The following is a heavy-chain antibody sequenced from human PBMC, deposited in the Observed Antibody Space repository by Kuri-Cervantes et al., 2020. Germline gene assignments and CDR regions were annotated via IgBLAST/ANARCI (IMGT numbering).Heavy chain of an antibody. J-gene: IGHJ4*02. CDR3: TKDPGSRWLPFDY. CDR2: ISSSSSTI. V-gene: IGHV3-48*02. CDR1: GFTFSSYG. D-gene: IGHD6-19*01. Sequence: GGSLRLSCAASGFTFSSYGMNWFRQAPGKGLEWVSYISSSSSTIYYADSVKGRFTSSRDNAKNSLYLQMNSLRDEDTAVYYCTKDPGSRWLPFDYLGQGTLVTVSS.